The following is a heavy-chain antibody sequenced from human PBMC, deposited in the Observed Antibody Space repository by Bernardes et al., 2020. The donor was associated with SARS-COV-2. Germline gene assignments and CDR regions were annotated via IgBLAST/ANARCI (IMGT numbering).Heavy chain of an antibody. J-gene: IGHJ4*01. D-gene: IGHD1-26*01. Sequence: GGSLRLSRAASGFTFTNYALTWVRQAPGKGLEWVSIISTSGSPTFYADSVKGRFTISRDNSKNTLYLQMNSLRDEDTAVYYCAKRLSGNNPFDYWGHGTLVTVAS. CDR2: ISTSGSPT. CDR3: AKRLSGNNPFDY. CDR1: GFTFTNYA. V-gene: IGHV3-23*01.